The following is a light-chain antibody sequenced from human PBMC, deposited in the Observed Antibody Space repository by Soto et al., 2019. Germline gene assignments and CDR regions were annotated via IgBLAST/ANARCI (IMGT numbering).Light chain of an antibody. J-gene: IGLJ1*01. CDR3: SSYTSSRAYV. V-gene: IGLV2-14*01. Sequence: QSVLTQPRSVSGSPGQSVTISCTGTSSDVGGYNYVSWYQQHPGKAPKLMIYDVSNRPSGVSNRFSGSKSGNTASLTISGLQAEDEADYYCSSYTSSRAYVFGIGTKLTVL. CDR2: DVS. CDR1: SSDVGGYNY.